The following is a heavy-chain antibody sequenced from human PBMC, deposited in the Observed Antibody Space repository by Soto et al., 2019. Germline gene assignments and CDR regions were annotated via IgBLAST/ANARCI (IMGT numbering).Heavy chain of an antibody. CDR3: ARWADERRLDY. Sequence: QVQLVESGGGVVQPGRSLRLSCAASGFTFSSHGMHWVRQAPGKGLEWVAVIWYDGSDKYYGDSVKGRFTISRDNPRNTVYLQMNSLRVDDTAMYYCARWADERRLDYWGQGTLVTVSS. V-gene: IGHV3-33*01. D-gene: IGHD1-1*01. CDR1: GFTFSSHG. CDR2: IWYDGSDK. J-gene: IGHJ4*02.